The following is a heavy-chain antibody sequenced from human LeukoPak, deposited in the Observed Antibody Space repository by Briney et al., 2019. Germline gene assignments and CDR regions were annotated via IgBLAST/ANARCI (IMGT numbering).Heavy chain of an antibody. CDR3: ARAPSGGDYYYMDV. CDR1: GGSISSYY. D-gene: IGHD3-10*01. J-gene: IGHJ6*03. CDR2: IYYSGST. V-gene: IGHV4-59*12. Sequence: PSETLSLTCTVSGGSISSYYWSWIRQPPGKGLEWIGYIYYSGSTNYNPSLKSRVTISVDTSKNQFSLKLSSVTAADTAVYYCARAPSGGDYYYMDVWGKGTTVTVSS.